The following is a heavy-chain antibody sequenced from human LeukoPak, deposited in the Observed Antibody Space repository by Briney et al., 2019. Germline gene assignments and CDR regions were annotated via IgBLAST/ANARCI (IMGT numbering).Heavy chain of an antibody. CDR2: IYYSGST. J-gene: IGHJ6*03. Sequence: ETLSLTCTVSGGSISSSSYYWGWIRQPPGKGLEWIGYIYYSGSTNYNPSLKSRVTISVDTSKNQFSLKLSSVTAADTAVYYCARTRYYYYMDVWGKGTTVTVSS. CDR1: GGSISSSSYY. V-gene: IGHV4-61*05. CDR3: ARTRYYYYMDV.